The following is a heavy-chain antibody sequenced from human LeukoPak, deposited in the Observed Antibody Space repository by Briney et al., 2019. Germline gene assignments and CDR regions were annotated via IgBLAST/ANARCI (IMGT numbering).Heavy chain of an antibody. CDR2: IYHSGST. D-gene: IGHD6-13*01. V-gene: IGHV4-30-2*01. CDR1: GGSISSGGYS. CDR3: ASEQYSSSWWGGNYYGMDV. J-gene: IGHJ6*02. Sequence: NTSETLSLTCAVSGGSISSGGYSWSWIRQPPGKGLEWIGYIYHSGSTYYNPSLKSRVTISVDTSKNQFSLKLSSVTAADTAVYYCASEQYSSSWWGGNYYGMDVWGQGTTVTVSS.